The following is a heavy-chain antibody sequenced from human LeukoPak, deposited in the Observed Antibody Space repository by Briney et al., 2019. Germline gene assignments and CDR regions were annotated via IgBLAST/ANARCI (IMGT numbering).Heavy chain of an antibody. V-gene: IGHV3-23*01. CDR3: AKGGVATIGIDS. Sequence: GGSLRLACAASGFTFGSYSMTWVRLAPGKGLGWVSCMSGSGGSTYYADSVKGRFTISRDNSKDTLYLQMNSLRAEDTAVYYCAKGGVATIGIDSWGQGTLVTVSS. D-gene: IGHD5-12*01. CDR1: GFTFGSYS. J-gene: IGHJ4*02. CDR2: MSGSGGST.